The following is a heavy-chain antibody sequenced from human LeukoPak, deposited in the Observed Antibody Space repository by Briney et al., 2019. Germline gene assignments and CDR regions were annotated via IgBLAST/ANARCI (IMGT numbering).Heavy chain of an antibody. J-gene: IGHJ3*02. CDR2: IDDSGST. CDR3: ARDRRRERLHAFDM. Sequence: SETLSLTCTVSGGTFSRHYWSWSRQTPGKGLEWIAYIDDSGSTNYNPSLKSRLTISVDASKNQVSLKLSSVTAADTAVYYCARDRRRERLHAFDMWGQGTRVTVSS. D-gene: IGHD1-26*01. V-gene: IGHV4-59*11. CDR1: GGTFSRHY.